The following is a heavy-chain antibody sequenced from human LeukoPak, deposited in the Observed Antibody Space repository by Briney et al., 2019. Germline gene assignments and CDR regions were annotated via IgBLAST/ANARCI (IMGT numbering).Heavy chain of an antibody. D-gene: IGHD3-10*01. Sequence: SETLSLTCAVYGGSFSGYYWSWIRQPPGKGLEWIGEINHSGSTNYNPSLKSRVTISVDTSKNQFSLKLSSVTAADTAVYYCARGQLLWFGELLSNWFDPWGQGTLVTVSS. V-gene: IGHV4-34*01. J-gene: IGHJ5*02. CDR1: GGSFSGYY. CDR3: ARGQLLWFGELLSNWFDP. CDR2: INHSGST.